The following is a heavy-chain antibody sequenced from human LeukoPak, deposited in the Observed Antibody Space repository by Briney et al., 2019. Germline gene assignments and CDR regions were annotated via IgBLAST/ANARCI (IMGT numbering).Heavy chain of an antibody. CDR3: ARDSAAGTPFDY. V-gene: IGHV4-59*01. Sequence: SETLSLTCTVSGGSISSYYWTWIRQPPGKGLEWIGYIYYSGSSNYNPSLKSRVSISVDTSKNQFSLKLSSVTAADTAVYYCARDSAAGTPFDYWGQGTLVTVSS. CDR2: IYYSGSS. CDR1: GGSISSYY. D-gene: IGHD6-13*01. J-gene: IGHJ4*02.